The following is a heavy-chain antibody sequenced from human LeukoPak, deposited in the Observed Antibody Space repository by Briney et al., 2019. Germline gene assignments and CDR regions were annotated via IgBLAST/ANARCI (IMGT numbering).Heavy chain of an antibody. CDR2: ISAYNGNT. V-gene: IGHV1-18*01. CDR3: ARDPDMTTVAPPDY. J-gene: IGHJ4*02. D-gene: IGHD4-23*01. CDR1: GYTFTSYG. Sequence: ASVKVSCKASGYTFTSYGISWVRQAPGQGLEWMGWISAYNGNTNYAQKLQGRVTMTTDTSTSTAYMELRSLRSDDTAVYYCARDPDMTTVAPPDYWAREPWSPSPQ.